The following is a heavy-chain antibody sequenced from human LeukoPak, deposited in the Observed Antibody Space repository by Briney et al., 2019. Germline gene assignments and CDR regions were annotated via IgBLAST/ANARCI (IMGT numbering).Heavy chain of an antibody. CDR2: IYYSGST. CDR1: GGSISSGDYY. V-gene: IGHV4-30-4*08. CDR3: ARRGYDFWSGYFDI. Sequence: SETLSLTCTVSGGSISSGDYYWSGIRQPPGKGLEWIGYIYYSGSTYYNPSLKSRVTISVDTSKNQFSLKLSSVTAADTAVYYCARRGYDFWSGYFDIWGQGTMVTVSS. J-gene: IGHJ3*02. D-gene: IGHD3-3*01.